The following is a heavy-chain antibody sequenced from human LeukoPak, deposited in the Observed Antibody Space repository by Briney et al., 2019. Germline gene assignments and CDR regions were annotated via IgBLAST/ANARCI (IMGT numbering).Heavy chain of an antibody. V-gene: IGHV4-39*01. CDR2: IYYTGNT. J-gene: IGHJ4*02. D-gene: IGHD3/OR15-3a*01. Sequence: PSETLSLTCTVSGVSISSSYSYWGWTRQPPGMGLEWIGSIYYTGNTYYNASLKSQVSISIDTSKNQFSLKLTSVTAADTAVYYCARQTGSGLFILPGGQGTLVTVSS. CDR3: ARQTGSGLFILP. CDR1: GVSISSSYSY.